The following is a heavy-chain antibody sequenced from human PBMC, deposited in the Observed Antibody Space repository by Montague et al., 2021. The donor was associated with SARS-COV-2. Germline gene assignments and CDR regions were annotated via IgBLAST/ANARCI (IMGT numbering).Heavy chain of an antibody. CDR2: ISGSDGST. V-gene: IGHV3-23*01. CDR1: GFTFSSYA. J-gene: IGHJ5*02. CDR3: AKDWELRYFDWLSHGWIDP. Sequence: SLRLSCAASGFTFSSYAMSWVRQAPGKGLEWVSAISGSDGSTYYADSVKGRFTISRDNSKNTLYLQMNSLRDEDTAVYYCAKDWELRYFDWLSHGWIDPWGQGTMVTVSS. D-gene: IGHD3-9*01.